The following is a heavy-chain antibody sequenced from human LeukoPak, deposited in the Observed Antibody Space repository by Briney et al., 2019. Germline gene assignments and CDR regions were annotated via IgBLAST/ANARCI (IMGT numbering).Heavy chain of an antibody. J-gene: IGHJ5*02. CDR3: ARGNEILTGYSAFDP. D-gene: IGHD3-9*01. V-gene: IGHV3-33*07. CDR1: GFTFSMYG. Sequence: RSLRLSCAASGFTFSMYGMYWVRQAPGKGLEWVAVIWFDGSNKNYADSVKGRFTISRDNSKDTLYLQMNSLRAEDTAVYYCARGNEILTGYSAFDPWGQGTLVTVSS. CDR2: IWFDGSNK.